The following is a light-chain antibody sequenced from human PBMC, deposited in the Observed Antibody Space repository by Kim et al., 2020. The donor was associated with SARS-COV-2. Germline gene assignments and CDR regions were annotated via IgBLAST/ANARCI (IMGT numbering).Light chain of an antibody. CDR1: SSNIGAGYD. CDR2: DNS. CDR3: QSYDSSLSGVV. J-gene: IGLJ2*01. Sequence: QSVLTQPPSESGAPGQRVTISCTGSSSNIGAGYDVHWYQQLPGTAPKLLIYDNSNRPSGVPDRFSGSKSGTSASLAITGLQAEDEADYYCQSYDSSLSGVVFGGGTQLTVL. V-gene: IGLV1-40*01.